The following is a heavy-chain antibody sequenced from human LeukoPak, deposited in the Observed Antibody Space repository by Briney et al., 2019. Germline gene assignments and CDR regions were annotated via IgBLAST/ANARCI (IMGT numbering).Heavy chain of an antibody. V-gene: IGHV4-39*07. D-gene: IGHD3-9*01. Sequence: SETLSLTCTVSGGSISSSSYYWGWIRQPPGKGLEWIGSIYYSGSTYYNPSLKSRVTISVDTSKNQFSLELSSVTAADTAVYYCARGSYDILTGYAMFDYWGQGTLVTVSS. CDR1: GGSISSSSYY. J-gene: IGHJ4*02. CDR3: ARGSYDILTGYAMFDY. CDR2: IYYSGST.